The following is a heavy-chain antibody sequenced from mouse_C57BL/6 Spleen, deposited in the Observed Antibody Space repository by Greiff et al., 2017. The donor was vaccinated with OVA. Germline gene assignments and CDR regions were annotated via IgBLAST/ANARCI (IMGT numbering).Heavy chain of an antibody. Sequence: EVQLQESGGGLVQPGGSLKLSCAASGFTFSDYGMAWVRQAPRKGPEWVAFISNLAYSIYYADTVTGRFTISRENAKNTLYLEMSSLRSEDTAMYYCARHGGYYEYFDVWGTGTTVTVSS. D-gene: IGHD2-3*01. J-gene: IGHJ1*03. CDR1: GFTFSDYG. CDR3: ARHGGYYEYFDV. V-gene: IGHV5-15*01. CDR2: ISNLAYSI.